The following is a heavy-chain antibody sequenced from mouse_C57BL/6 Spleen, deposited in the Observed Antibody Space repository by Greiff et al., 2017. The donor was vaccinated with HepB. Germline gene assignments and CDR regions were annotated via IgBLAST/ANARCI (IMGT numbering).Heavy chain of an antibody. Sequence: LVESGAELVRPGTSVKMSCKASGYTFTNYWIGWAKQRPGHGLEWIGDIYPGGGYTNYNEKFKGKATLTADKSSSTAYMQFSSLTSEDSAIYYCARCDAYFDYWGQGTTLTVSS. J-gene: IGHJ2*01. CDR3: ARCDAYFDY. CDR2: IYPGGGYT. CDR1: GYTFTNYW. V-gene: IGHV1-63*01.